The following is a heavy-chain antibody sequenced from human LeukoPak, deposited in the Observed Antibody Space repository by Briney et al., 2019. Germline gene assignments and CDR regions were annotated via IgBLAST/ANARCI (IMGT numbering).Heavy chain of an antibody. CDR3: SKDQARNYYDSSGFDY. D-gene: IGHD3-22*01. V-gene: IGHV3-33*06. CDR1: GFTFSSYG. J-gene: IGHJ4*02. Sequence: GRTLRLSCAACGFTFSSYGKHWVRQAPGKGLEWVAVIWYDGSNKYYADSVKGRFTISRDNSKNTRYLQMNSLRAEDTAVYYCSKDQARNYYDSSGFDYWGQGTLVTVSS. CDR2: IWYDGSNK.